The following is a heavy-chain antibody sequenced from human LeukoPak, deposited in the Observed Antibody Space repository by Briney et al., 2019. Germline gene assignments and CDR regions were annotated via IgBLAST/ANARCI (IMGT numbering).Heavy chain of an antibody. D-gene: IGHD6-19*01. V-gene: IGHV4-39*01. CDR2: IYYSGST. J-gene: IGHJ3*02. CDR1: GGSISSSLYY. Sequence: PSGTLSLTCTVSGGSISSSLYYWGWIRQPPGKGLEWIGIIYYSGSTYYNPSLKSRVTISVETSKNQVSLRLSSVTAADTAVYYCARQGAGGRAFDIWGQGTMVTVSS. CDR3: ARQGAGGRAFDI.